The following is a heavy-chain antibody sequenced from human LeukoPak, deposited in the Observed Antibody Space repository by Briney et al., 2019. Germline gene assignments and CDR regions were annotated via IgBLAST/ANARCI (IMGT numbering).Heavy chain of an antibody. V-gene: IGHV4-39*01. CDR1: GGSISSSSYY. CDR2: MYYRRST. J-gene: IGHJ6*03. D-gene: IGHD2-2*02. CDR3: ARHYCSSTSCYTGHYYYYYYMDV. Sequence: SETLSLTCTVSGGSISSSSYYWGWIRLPPGKGLEWIGSMYYRRSTIYNMSLKSRVTISVDTSKNQFSLKLSSVTAADTAVYYCARHYCSSTSCYTGHYYYYYYMDVWGQGTTVTVSS.